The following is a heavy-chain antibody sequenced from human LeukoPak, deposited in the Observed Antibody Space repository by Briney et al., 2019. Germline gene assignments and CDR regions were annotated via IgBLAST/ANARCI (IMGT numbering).Heavy chain of an antibody. D-gene: IGHD2-15*01. V-gene: IGHV1-2*02. CDR1: GYTFTGYY. CDR3: ARDLRDIVVVVAATSFDY. J-gene: IGHJ4*02. Sequence: ASVKVSCKASGYTFTGYYMHWVRQAPGQGLEWMGWINPNSGGTNYAQKFQGRVTMTRDTSISTAYMELSRLRSDGTAVYYCARDLRDIVVVVAATSFDYWGQGTLVTVSS. CDR2: INPNSGGT.